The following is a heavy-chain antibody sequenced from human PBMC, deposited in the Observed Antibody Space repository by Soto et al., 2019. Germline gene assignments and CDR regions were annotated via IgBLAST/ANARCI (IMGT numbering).Heavy chain of an antibody. CDR2: ISTTSSSK. V-gene: IGHV3-48*02. J-gene: IGHJ1*01. D-gene: IGHD2-21*02. Sequence: EVQLVESGGGLVQPGGSLRLSCAASGFTFSNYDMDWVRQAPGKGLEWVSYISTTSSSKYYADSVKGRFTISRDNARNSLYLPIDSLSDEDTAVYYCATGEFCGGDCYRGEYFRRWGQGTLVTVSS. CDR1: GFTFSNYD. CDR3: ATGEFCGGDCYRGEYFRR.